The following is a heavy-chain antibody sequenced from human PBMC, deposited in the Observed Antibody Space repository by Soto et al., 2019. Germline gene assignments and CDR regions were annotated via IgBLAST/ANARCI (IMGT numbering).Heavy chain of an antibody. CDR1: GDSISSGGYY. CDR3: ARVSKIIVVVTALPGGFDP. D-gene: IGHD2-21*02. CDR2: ISYRGTT. Sequence: VQLQESGPGLVKPSQTLSLTCSVSGDSISSGGYYWGWIRQHQGKGLERIGHISYRGTTYYNPSLKSRVNISVDTSKNQFSLNLKSVTAADSAVYHCARVSKIIVVVTALPGGFDPWGQGTQVTVSS. V-gene: IGHV4-31*03. J-gene: IGHJ5*02.